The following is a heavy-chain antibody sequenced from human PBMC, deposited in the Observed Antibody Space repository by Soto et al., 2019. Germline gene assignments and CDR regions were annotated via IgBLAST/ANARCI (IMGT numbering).Heavy chain of an antibody. CDR2: ISSSSSYI. CDR3: ARDTYYDSSGYWFLLDY. D-gene: IGHD3-22*01. V-gene: IGHV3-21*01. J-gene: IGHJ4*02. Sequence: SISSSSSYIYDADSVTGRDTISRDSAMNSLYLQMNSQRAEDTAVYYCARDTYYDSSGYWFLLDYWGQGTLVTVSS.